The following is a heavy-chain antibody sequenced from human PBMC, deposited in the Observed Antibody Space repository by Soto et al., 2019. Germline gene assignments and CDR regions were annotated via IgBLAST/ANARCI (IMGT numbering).Heavy chain of an antibody. V-gene: IGHV4-4*02. CDR1: GGSISSSNW. CDR3: ARRWGEGRVDY. Sequence: QVQLQESGPGLVKPSGTLSLTCAVSGGSISSSNWWSWVRQPPGKGLEWIGEIYHSGSTNYNPSRKXRXTXSXXKSRNQCSLKLSSVTAADTAVYYCARRWGEGRVDYWGQGTLVTVSS. CDR2: IYHSGST. D-gene: IGHD3-10*01. J-gene: IGHJ4*02.